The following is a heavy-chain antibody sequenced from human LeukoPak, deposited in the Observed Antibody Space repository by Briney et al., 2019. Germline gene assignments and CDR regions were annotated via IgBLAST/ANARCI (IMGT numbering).Heavy chain of an antibody. J-gene: IGHJ4*02. CDR3: ARQRGGIVGATHYFDY. D-gene: IGHD1-26*01. CDR2: IYYSGST. CDR1: GGSISSSSYY. V-gene: IGHV4-39*01. Sequence: PSETLSLTCTVSGGSISSSSYYWGWIRQPPGKGLEWIGSIYYSGSTYYNPSLKSRVTISVDTSKNQFSLKLSSVTAADTAVYYCARQRGGIVGATHYFDYWGQGTLVTVSS.